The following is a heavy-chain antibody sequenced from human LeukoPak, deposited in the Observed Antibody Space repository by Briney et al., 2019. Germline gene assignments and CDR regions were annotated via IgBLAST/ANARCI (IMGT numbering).Heavy chain of an antibody. Sequence: PSETLSLTSTVSGGSISSYYWSWIRQPPGKGLEWIGYIYYSGSTNYNPSLKSRVTISVDTSKSQFSLKLSSVTAADTAVYYCARAGYSYGYLDAFDIWGQGTMVIVSS. V-gene: IGHV4-59*01. CDR3: ARAGYSYGYLDAFDI. CDR2: IYYSGST. D-gene: IGHD5-18*01. J-gene: IGHJ3*02. CDR1: GGSISSYY.